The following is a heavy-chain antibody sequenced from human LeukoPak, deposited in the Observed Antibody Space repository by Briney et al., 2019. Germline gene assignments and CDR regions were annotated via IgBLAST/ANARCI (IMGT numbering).Heavy chain of an antibody. V-gene: IGHV4-34*01. CDR1: GGSFSGYY. Sequence: SETLSLTCAVYGGSFSGYYWSWIRQPPGKGLEWIGEINHSGSTNYNPSLKSRVTISVDTSKNQFSLKLSSVTAADTAVYYCATNSGWQGHRFDPWGQGTLVTVSS. J-gene: IGHJ5*02. CDR2: INHSGST. D-gene: IGHD6-19*01. CDR3: ATNSGWQGHRFDP.